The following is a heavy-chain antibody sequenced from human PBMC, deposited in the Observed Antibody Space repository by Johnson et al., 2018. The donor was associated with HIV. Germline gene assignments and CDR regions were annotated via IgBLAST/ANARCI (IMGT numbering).Heavy chain of an antibody. CDR1: GFTFSSYA. Sequence: VQLVESGGGVVQPGRSLRLSCAASGFTFSSYAMHWVRQAPGKGLEWVARAKTKVTNYITQYAASVEGRFTISRDDSKNSLYLQMNSLKTEDTAVYYCARDRAGNAFDIWGQGTMVTVSS. V-gene: IGHV3-72*01. J-gene: IGHJ3*02. CDR3: ARDRAGNAFDI. CDR2: AKTKVTNYIT.